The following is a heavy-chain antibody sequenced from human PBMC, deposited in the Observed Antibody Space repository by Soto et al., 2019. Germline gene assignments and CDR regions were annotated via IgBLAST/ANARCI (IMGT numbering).Heavy chain of an antibody. J-gene: IGHJ4*02. V-gene: IGHV3-30*18. CDR3: AKGRFSYSSSSVADY. D-gene: IGHD6-6*01. CDR1: GFTFSSYG. CDR2: ISYDGSNK. Sequence: QVQLVESGGGVVQPGRSLRLSCAASGFTFSSYGMRWVRQAPGKGLEWVAVISYDGSNKYYADSVKGRFTISRDNSKNTLYLQMNSLRAEDTAVYYCAKGRFSYSSSSVADYWGQGTLVTVSS.